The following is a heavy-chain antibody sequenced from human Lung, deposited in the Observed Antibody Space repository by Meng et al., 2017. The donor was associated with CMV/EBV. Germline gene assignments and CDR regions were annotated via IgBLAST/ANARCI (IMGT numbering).Heavy chain of an antibody. D-gene: IGHD3-22*01. CDR3: ARAGYDSSGYYPQPFDY. CDR2: INAGNGNT. J-gene: IGHJ4*02. V-gene: IGHV1-3*01. CDR1: GYTFTSYA. Sequence: QVQLVQSGAEGKKPGASVKVSCKASGYTFTSYAMHWVRQAPGQRLEWMGWINAGNGNTKYSQRFQGRVTITRDTSASTAYMELSSLRSEDTTVYYCARAGYDSSGYYPQPFDYWGQGTLVTVSS.